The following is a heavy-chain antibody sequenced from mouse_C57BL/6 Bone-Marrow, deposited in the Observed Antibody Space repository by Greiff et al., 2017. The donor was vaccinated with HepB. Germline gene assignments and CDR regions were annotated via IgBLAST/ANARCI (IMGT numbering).Heavy chain of an antibody. Sequence: EVKLMESGGGLVKPGGSLKLSCAASGFTFSDYGMHWVRQAPEKGLEWVAYISSGSSTIYYADTVKGRFTISRDNAKNTLFLQMTSLRSEDTAMYYCAKKYPYWYFDVWGTGTTVTVSS. CDR1: GFTFSDYG. CDR2: ISSGSSTI. V-gene: IGHV5-17*01. J-gene: IGHJ1*03. CDR3: AKKYPYWYFDV. D-gene: IGHD5-1-1*01.